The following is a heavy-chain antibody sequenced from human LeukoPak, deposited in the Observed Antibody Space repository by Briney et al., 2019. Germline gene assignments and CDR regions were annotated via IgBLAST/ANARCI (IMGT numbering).Heavy chain of an antibody. V-gene: IGHV4-30-4*01. CDR2: MYYSGST. CDR3: ARPYYYDSRIDP. D-gene: IGHD3-22*01. J-gene: IGHJ5*02. CDR1: GGSITSGDYY. Sequence: SQTLSLTCTVSGGSITSGDYYWSWIRQPPGKGLEWIAYMYYSGSTYYNPSLKSRVTMSADTSKNQFSLKLSSVTAADTVVYYCARPYYYDSRIDPWGQGTLVTVSS.